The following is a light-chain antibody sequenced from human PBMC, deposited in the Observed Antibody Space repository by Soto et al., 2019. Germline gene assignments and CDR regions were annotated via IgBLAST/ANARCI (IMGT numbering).Light chain of an antibody. Sequence: IQMTQSPSSLSASAGDRVTITCRASQSLTSHLTWYQQKPGAAPKLLIYAASSLHSGVPSRFSGSGSGTDFILPITSLQPEDFATYYCQQSFSPPYTFGQGTKLEIK. J-gene: IGKJ2*01. CDR1: QSLTSH. V-gene: IGKV1-39*01. CDR3: QQSFSPPYT. CDR2: AAS.